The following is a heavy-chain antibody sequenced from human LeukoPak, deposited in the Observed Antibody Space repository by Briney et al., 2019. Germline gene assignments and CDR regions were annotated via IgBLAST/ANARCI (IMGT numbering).Heavy chain of an antibody. V-gene: IGHV3-30-3*02. J-gene: IGHJ4*02. CDR1: GFTFSSYA. CDR2: ISYDGSNK. D-gene: IGHD2-8*01. Sequence: GGSLRLSCAASGFTFSSYAMHWVRQAPGKGLEWVAVISYDGSNKYYADSVKGRFTISRDNSNNTLYLQMNSMRAEDTAVYYCAKMVREFYTLSYYFDYWGQGTLVTVSS. CDR3: AKMVREFYTLSYYFDY.